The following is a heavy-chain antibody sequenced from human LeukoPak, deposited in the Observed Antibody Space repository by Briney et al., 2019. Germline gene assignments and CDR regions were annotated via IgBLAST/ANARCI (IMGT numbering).Heavy chain of an antibody. CDR1: GFTFSSYG. CDR3: ARDRGLMGTIDY. D-gene: IGHD2-8*01. V-gene: IGHV3-33*01. CDR2: IWYDGSNK. J-gene: IGHJ4*02. Sequence: GGSLRLSCAASGFTFSSYGMHGVRQAPGKGLEWVAVIWYDGSNKYYADSVKGRFTISRDNSKNTLYLQMNSLRAEDTAVYYCARDRGLMGTIDYWGQGTLVTVSS.